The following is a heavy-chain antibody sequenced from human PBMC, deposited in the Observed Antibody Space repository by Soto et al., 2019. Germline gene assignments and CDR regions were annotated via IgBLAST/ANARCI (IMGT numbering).Heavy chain of an antibody. CDR1: AYTFTSYE. Sequence: ASVKVSCKASAYTFTSYEMHCVRQSPGQRLEWMGWINAGSGSAKYSQKFQGRVTITRDASASTAYMELSSLKSEDTAMYYCARDHSGSYFPFFVYSGPAPLVTVSS. CDR3: ARDHSGSYFPFFVY. V-gene: IGHV1-3*01. CDR2: INAGSGSA. D-gene: IGHD1-26*01. J-gene: IGHJ4*02.